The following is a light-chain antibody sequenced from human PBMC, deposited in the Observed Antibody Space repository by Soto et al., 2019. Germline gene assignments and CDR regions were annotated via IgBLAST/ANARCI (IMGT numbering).Light chain of an antibody. CDR3: QQYNGFST. CDR2: KAS. Sequence: DIQMTQSPSTLSASVGDRVTITCRASQSIDSWLAWYQQKPGKAPKLLIYKASSLESGVPSRFSGSASVTDFTLTITSLQPDDFATYYCQQYNGFSTFGGGTKVEIK. CDR1: QSIDSW. J-gene: IGKJ4*01. V-gene: IGKV1-5*03.